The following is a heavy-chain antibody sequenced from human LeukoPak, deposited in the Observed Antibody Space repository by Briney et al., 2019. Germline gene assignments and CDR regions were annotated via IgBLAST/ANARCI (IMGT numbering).Heavy chain of an antibody. CDR3: ARGGANRHFDF. CDR1: VVTTSYYY. Sequence: PSETLSLSCTASVVTTSYYYWNWIRQPPGKAPEWIGRIHTTGSTNYHSTLKSRLTKTIEKSKKKFTLKVTAMTAGVTALYYYARGGANRHFDFWGQGILVTVSS. CDR2: IHTTGST. D-gene: IGHD2/OR15-2a*01. V-gene: IGHV4-4*07. J-gene: IGHJ4*02.